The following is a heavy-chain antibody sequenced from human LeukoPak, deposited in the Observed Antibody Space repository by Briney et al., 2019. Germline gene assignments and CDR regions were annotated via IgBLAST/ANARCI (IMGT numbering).Heavy chain of an antibody. CDR3: ARLYYDTIPPHYFDY. D-gene: IGHD3-22*01. CDR2: ISSSSSYI. V-gene: IGHV3-21*01. J-gene: IGHJ4*02. Sequence: NSGGSLRLSCAASGFTFSSYSMNWVHQAPGKGLEWVSSISSSSSYIYYADSVKGRFTISRDNAKNSLYLQMNSLRAEDTAVYYCARLYYDTIPPHYFDYWGQGTLVTVSS. CDR1: GFTFSSYS.